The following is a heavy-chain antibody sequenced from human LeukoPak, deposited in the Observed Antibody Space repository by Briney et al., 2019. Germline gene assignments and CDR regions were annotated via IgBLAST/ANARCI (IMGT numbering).Heavy chain of an antibody. J-gene: IGHJ6*03. CDR2: INPNSGGT. V-gene: IGHV1-2*02. CDR3: ARDGGSGGYYYYYMDV. CDR1: GYTFTGYY. D-gene: IGHD3-10*01. Sequence: ASVKVSYKASGYTFTGYYMHWVRQAPGQGLEWMGWINPNSGGTNYAQKFQGRVTMTRDTSISTAYMELSRLRSDDTAVYYCARDGGSGGYYYYYMDVWGKGTTVTVSS.